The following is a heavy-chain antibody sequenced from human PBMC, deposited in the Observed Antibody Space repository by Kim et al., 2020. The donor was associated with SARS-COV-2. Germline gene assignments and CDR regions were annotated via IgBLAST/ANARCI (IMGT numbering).Heavy chain of an antibody. CDR3: AKDPLVLRYFDWLLRGFDY. J-gene: IGHJ4*02. D-gene: IGHD3-9*01. Sequence: GGSLRLSCAASGFTFSSYAMSWVRQAPGKGLEWVSAISGSGGSTYYADSVKGRFTISRDNSKNTLYLQMNSLRAEDTAVYYCAKDPLVLRYFDWLLRGFDYWGQGTLVTVSS. CDR1: GFTFSSYA. CDR2: ISGSGGST. V-gene: IGHV3-23*01.